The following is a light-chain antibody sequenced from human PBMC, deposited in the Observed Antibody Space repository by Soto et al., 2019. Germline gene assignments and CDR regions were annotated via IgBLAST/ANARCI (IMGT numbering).Light chain of an antibody. CDR3: QQSYSNVALT. CDR2: AAS. J-gene: IGKJ4*01. V-gene: IGKV1-39*01. CDR1: QYISSY. Sequence: DIQMTQSPSSLSASVGDRVTITCRASQYISSYLNWYQQKPGKAPKVLIYAASTLQSGVPSRFSGSGSGKDFTLTISNLQPEDFATYYCQQSYSNVALTFGGGTKVEIK.